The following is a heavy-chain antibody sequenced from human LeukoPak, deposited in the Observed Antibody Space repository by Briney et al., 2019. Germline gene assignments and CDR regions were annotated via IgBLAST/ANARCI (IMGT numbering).Heavy chain of an antibody. CDR2: IYSGGST. D-gene: IGHD4-17*01. Sequence: GGSLRLSCAASGFTVSSNYMSWVRQAPGKGLEWVSIIYSGGSTFYADSVKGRFTISRDNVKNSLYLQMNSLRAEDTAVYYCARLPDDYGDYKYFQHWGQGTLVTVSS. CDR1: GFTVSSNY. V-gene: IGHV3-53*01. CDR3: ARLPDDYGDYKYFQH. J-gene: IGHJ1*01.